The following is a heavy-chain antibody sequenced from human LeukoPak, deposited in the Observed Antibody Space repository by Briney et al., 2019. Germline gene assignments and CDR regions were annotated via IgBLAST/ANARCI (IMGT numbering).Heavy chain of an antibody. D-gene: IGHD2-2*01. Sequence: GGSLRLSCAASGFTFSSSAMSWVRQAPGKGLEWVSTTSGSGGSTYYADSVKGRFTISRDNSKNTLYLQMNSLRAEDTAVYYCAKIVVPAASVWYFDFWGQGTLVTVSS. CDR1: GFTFSSSA. CDR2: TSGSGGST. J-gene: IGHJ4*02. V-gene: IGHV3-23*01. CDR3: AKIVVPAASVWYFDF.